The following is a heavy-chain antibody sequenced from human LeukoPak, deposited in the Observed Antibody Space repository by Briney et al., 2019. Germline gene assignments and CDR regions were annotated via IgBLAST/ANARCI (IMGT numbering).Heavy chain of an antibody. Sequence: SQTLSLTCTVSGGSISGGGYYWNWIRQHPEKGLDWIGYINYSGSPYYNPSLKSRVTMSLDTSKNQFSLKLSSVTAADTAVYYCARGLSATAGSFDYWGQGTLVTVSS. CDR2: INYSGSP. V-gene: IGHV4-31*03. J-gene: IGHJ4*02. D-gene: IGHD6-13*01. CDR3: ARGLSATAGSFDY. CDR1: GGSISGGGYY.